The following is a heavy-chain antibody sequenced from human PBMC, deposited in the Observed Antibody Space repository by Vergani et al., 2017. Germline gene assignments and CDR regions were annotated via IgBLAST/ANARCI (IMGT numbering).Heavy chain of an antibody. CDR3: TKGSRGYTGYCFDY. V-gene: IGHV3-23*01. Sequence: EVQLLESGGGLVQPGGSLRLSCEASGFSFPGYAMSWVRQAPGKGLGWVSSVSGSSATPYYADSVKGRFIISRDNSKNTLHLQMNSLRADDTAVYYCTKGSRGYTGYCFDYWGQGTLATVSS. J-gene: IGHJ4*02. CDR2: VSGSSATP. CDR1: GFSFPGYA. D-gene: IGHD5-12*01.